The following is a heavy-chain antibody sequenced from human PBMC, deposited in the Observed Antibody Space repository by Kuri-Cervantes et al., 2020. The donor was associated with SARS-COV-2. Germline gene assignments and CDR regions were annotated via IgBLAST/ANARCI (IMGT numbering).Heavy chain of an antibody. CDR3: ARGPGYNGYYYMDV. Sequence: SQTLSLTCAVYGGSFNTYDWAWIRQPPGKGLERIGEITHRGDTIYNMSLKSRVTISVDTSKKQFSLDLRSVTAADTAIYYCARGPGYNGYYYMDVWGNGTTVTVSS. CDR1: GGSFNTYD. CDR2: ITHRGDT. J-gene: IGHJ6*03. D-gene: IGHD5-24*01. V-gene: IGHV4-34*01.